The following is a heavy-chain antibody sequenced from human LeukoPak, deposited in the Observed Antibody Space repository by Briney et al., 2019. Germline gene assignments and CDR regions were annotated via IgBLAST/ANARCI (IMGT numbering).Heavy chain of an antibody. CDR2: IWYDGSIK. V-gene: IGHV3-33*06. D-gene: IGHD2-8*01. Sequence: GGSLRLSCAASGFTFSSYGMHWVRQAPGKGLEWVAVIWYDGSIKFYVDSVKGRFTISRDNSKNTLYLQMNSLRAEDTAVYYCAKDRETGAVYAIFDCWGQGTLVTVSS. CDR3: AKDRETGAVYAIFDC. CDR1: GFTFSSYG. J-gene: IGHJ4*02.